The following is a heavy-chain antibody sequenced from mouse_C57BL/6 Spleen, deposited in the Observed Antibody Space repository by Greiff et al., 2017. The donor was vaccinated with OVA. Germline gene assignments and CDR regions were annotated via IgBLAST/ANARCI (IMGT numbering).Heavy chain of an antibody. J-gene: IGHJ2*01. V-gene: IGHV1-19*01. D-gene: IGHD3-2*02. CDR1: GYTFTDYY. CDR3: ARWASSGPFDY. CDR2: INPYNGGT. Sequence: EVQLQQSGPVLVKPGASVKMSCKASGYTFTDYYMNWVKQSHGKSLEWIGVINPYNGGTSYNQKFKGKATLTVDKSSSTAYMELNSLTSEDSAVYYCARWASSGPFDYWGQGTTLTVSS.